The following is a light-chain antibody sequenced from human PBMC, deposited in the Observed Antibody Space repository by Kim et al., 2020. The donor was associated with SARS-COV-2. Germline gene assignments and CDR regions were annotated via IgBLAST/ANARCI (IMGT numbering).Light chain of an antibody. Sequence: SSELTQDPAVSVALGQTVRITCQGDSLRTYYASWYQQKPGRAPVLVIYGKNNRPSGIPDRFSGSSSGNTASLTITGAQAEDEADYYCNSRDSSGNHPFGGGTQLTVL. V-gene: IGLV3-19*01. CDR2: GKN. CDR3: NSRDSSGNHP. CDR1: SLRTYY. J-gene: IGLJ2*01.